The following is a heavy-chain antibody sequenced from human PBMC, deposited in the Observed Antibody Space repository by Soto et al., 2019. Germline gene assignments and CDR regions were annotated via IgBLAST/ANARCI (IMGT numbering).Heavy chain of an antibody. CDR3: ARHVAFRTWNHFDS. J-gene: IGHJ4*02. CDR2: IYASDFDT. D-gene: IGHD1-1*01. CDR1: GYRFADHW. Sequence: GESLTISCKGIGYRFADHWIAWVRQKPGTGLEWMGIIYASDFDTKYSPSFQGQVTISADRSISTAYLHWSSLEASDTAVYYCARHVAFRTWNHFDSWGQGTLVTVSS. V-gene: IGHV5-51*01.